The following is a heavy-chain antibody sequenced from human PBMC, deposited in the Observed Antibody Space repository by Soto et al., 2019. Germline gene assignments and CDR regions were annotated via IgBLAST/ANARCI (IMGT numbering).Heavy chain of an antibody. Sequence: PGGSLRLSCAASGFTFSSYGMHWVRQAPGKGLEWVAVISYDGSNKYYADSVKGRFTISRDNSKNTLYLQMNSLRAEDTAVYYCAKDLSRSPYYYYMDVWGKGTTVHRLL. CDR1: GFTFSSYG. D-gene: IGHD2-15*01. J-gene: IGHJ6*03. CDR2: ISYDGSNK. CDR3: AKDLSRSPYYYYMDV. V-gene: IGHV3-30*18.